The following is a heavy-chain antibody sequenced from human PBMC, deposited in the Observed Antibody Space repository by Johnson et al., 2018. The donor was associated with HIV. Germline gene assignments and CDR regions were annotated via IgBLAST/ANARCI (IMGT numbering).Heavy chain of an antibody. D-gene: IGHD3-22*01. Sequence: QVQLVESGGGVVQPGRSLRLSCAASGFIFSSYAVHWVRQAPGKGLEWVAVISDDGTNKFYADSVKGRFTISRDNSKNTLYLQMNSLRTEDTAVYYCAREHGPDEGYYDGRYYSGFDIWGQGTMVTVSS. CDR3: AREHGPDEGYYDGRYYSGFDI. V-gene: IGHV3-30*04. CDR1: GFIFSSYA. CDR2: ISDDGTNK. J-gene: IGHJ3*02.